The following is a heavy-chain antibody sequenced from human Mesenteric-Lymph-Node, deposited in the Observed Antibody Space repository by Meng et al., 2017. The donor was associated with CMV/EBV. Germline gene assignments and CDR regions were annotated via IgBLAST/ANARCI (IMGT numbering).Heavy chain of an antibody. CDR1: VGSLITCA. J-gene: IGHJ4*01. Sequence: KTSVGSLITCALSSVRKAPGHGLEWMAGIVPVLGTANYAQKFQGRVTSTADKSTSTVYRELSSLRSEDRAVYYCASGGARGPKNPFDYWGHGTLVTVSS. CDR2: IVPVLGTA. CDR3: ASGGARGPKNPFDY. V-gene: IGHV1-69*06. D-gene: IGHD2-15*01.